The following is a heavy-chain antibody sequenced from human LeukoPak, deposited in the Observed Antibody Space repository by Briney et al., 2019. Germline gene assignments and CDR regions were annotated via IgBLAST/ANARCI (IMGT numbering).Heavy chain of an antibody. J-gene: IGHJ5*02. D-gene: IGHD5-12*01. Sequence: GGSLRLSCSASEFSFSTHALHWVRQAPGKGLEWVTIIPYDGTNKYYADSVKGRFTISRDNFKNTLYLQMNSLGPGDTAVYFCAGGSKYSGYDYPSSWGQGTLVTVSS. CDR3: AGGSKYSGYDYPSS. CDR1: EFSFSTHA. V-gene: IGHV3-30*04. CDR2: IPYDGTNK.